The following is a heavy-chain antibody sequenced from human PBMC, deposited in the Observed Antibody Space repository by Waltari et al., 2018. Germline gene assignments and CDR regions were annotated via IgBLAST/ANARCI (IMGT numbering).Heavy chain of an antibody. CDR1: GGSISSYY. V-gene: IGHV4-59*01. J-gene: IGHJ4*02. D-gene: IGHD3-22*01. CDR2: IYYSGST. CDR3: ARAPLTYYYDSSGYKGGYFDY. Sequence: QVQLQESGPGLVKPSETLSLTCTVSGGSISSYYWSWIRQPPGKRLEWIGYIYYSGSTNYNPSLKSRVTISVDTSKNQFSLKLSSVTAADTAVYYCARAPLTYYYDSSGYKGGYFDYWGQGTLVTVSS.